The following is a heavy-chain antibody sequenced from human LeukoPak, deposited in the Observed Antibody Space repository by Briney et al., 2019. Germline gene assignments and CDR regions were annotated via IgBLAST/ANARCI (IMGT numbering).Heavy chain of an antibody. V-gene: IGHV1-69*01. Sequence: SVKVSCKASGGTFSSYAISWVRQAPGQGLEWMGGIIPIFGTANYAQKFQGRVTITADESTSTAYMELSSLRSDDTAVYYCARDHYDRSGYYLGYWGQGTLVTVSS. CDR1: GGTFSSYA. J-gene: IGHJ4*02. CDR3: ARDHYDRSGYYLGY. D-gene: IGHD3-22*01. CDR2: IIPIFGTA.